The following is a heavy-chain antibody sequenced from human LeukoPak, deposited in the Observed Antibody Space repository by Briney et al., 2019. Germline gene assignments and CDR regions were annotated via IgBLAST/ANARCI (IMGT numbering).Heavy chain of an antibody. CDR2: ISYDGSNK. V-gene: IGHV3-30*01. J-gene: IGHJ4*02. CDR3: ARGNHYYDSSGYIPDY. D-gene: IGHD3-22*01. Sequence: GGSLRLSCAASGFTFSSYAMHWVRQAPGKGLEWVAVISYDGSNKYYADSVKGRFTISRDNSKNTLYLQMNSLRAEDTAVYYCARGNHYYDSSGYIPDYWGQGTLVTVSS. CDR1: GFTFSSYA.